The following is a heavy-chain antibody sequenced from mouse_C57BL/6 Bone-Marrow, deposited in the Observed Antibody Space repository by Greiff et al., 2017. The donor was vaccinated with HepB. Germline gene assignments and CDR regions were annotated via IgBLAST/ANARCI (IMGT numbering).Heavy chain of an antibody. V-gene: IGHV1-69*01. CDR2: IDPSDSYT. J-gene: IGHJ1*03. CDR1: GYTFTSYW. CDR3: ARDNYYGSNYWYFDV. Sequence: QVQLQQPGAELVMPGASVKLSCKASGYTFTSYWMHWVKQRPGQGLEWIGEIDPSDSYTNYNRKFKGKSTLTVDKSSSTAYMQLSSLTSEDSAVYYCARDNYYGSNYWYFDVWGTGTTVTVSS. D-gene: IGHD1-1*01.